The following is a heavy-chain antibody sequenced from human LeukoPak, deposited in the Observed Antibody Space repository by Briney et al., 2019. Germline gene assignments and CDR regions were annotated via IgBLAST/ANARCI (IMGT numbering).Heavy chain of an antibody. CDR3: ARQPATGDSSGAFDI. CDR2: IYPGDSDT. Sequence: GESLKISCKGSGYSFTSYWIGRVRQMPGKGLEWMGIIYPGDSDTRYSPSFQGQVTISADKSISTAYLQWSSLKASDTAMYYCARQPATGDSSGAFDIWGQGTMVTVSS. J-gene: IGHJ3*02. D-gene: IGHD7-27*01. CDR1: GYSFTSYW. V-gene: IGHV5-51*01.